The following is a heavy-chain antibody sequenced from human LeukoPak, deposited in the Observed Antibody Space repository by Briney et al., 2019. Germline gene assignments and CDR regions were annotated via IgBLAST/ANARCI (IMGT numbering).Heavy chain of an antibody. J-gene: IGHJ6*03. CDR1: GFTFSSYS. D-gene: IGHD5-18*01. Sequence: PGGSLRLSCAASGFTFSSYSMNWVRQAPGKGLEWVSSISSSSSYIYYADSVKGRFTISRDNAKNTLYLQMNSLRAEDTAVYYCAREGYSYGWYYYYYMDVWGKGTTVTISS. CDR2: ISSSSSYI. V-gene: IGHV3-21*01. CDR3: AREGYSYGWYYYYYMDV.